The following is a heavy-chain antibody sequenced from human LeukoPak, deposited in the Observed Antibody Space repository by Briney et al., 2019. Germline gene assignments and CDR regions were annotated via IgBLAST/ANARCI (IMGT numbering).Heavy chain of an antibody. J-gene: IGHJ3*02. CDR1: GFTFSSYA. Sequence: GGSLRLSCAASGFTFSSYAMSWVRQAPGRGLEWVSAISGSGGSTYYADSVKGRFTISRDNSKNTLYLQMNSLRAEDTAVYYCAKDRGLVGATGAFDIWGQGTMVTVSS. V-gene: IGHV3-23*01. D-gene: IGHD1-26*01. CDR3: AKDRGLVGATGAFDI. CDR2: ISGSGGST.